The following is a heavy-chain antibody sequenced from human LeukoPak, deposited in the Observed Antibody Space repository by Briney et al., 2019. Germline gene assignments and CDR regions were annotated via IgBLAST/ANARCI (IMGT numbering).Heavy chain of an antibody. J-gene: IGHJ6*03. D-gene: IGHD5-18*01. CDR3: ARGGIQLFSGYYYYYMDV. CDR2: IKPSGDST. V-gene: IGHV1-46*01. Sequence: ASVKVSCKASGYTFTSYYIHWVRQAPGEGLEWMGKIKPSGDSTNYAQKLQDRVTMTTDTSTSTVYMEVNSLRSEDTAVYYCARGGIQLFSGYYYYYMDVWGKGTTVTISS. CDR1: GYTFTSYY.